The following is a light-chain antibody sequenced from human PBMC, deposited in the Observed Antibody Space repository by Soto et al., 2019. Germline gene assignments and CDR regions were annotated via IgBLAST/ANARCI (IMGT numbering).Light chain of an antibody. CDR1: SSDVGGYNY. J-gene: IGLJ2*01. CDR2: DVS. CDR3: SSYSTNSPVL. Sequence: QSVLTQPASVSGSPGQSITISCTGTSSDVGGYNYVSWYQHHPGKAPKLIIYDVSNRPSGVSNRFSASKSDNTASLTISGRQAEDEADYYCSSYSTNSPVLLGGGTKVTVL. V-gene: IGLV2-14*03.